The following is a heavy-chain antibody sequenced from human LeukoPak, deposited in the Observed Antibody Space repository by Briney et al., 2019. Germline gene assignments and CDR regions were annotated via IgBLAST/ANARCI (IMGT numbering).Heavy chain of an antibody. CDR3: ASGYSSGWYGDAFDI. V-gene: IGHV4-34*01. Sequence: SETLSLTCAVYGGSFSSNYWSWIRQPPGKGLEWIGEINHSGSTNYNPSLKSRVTISVDTSKNQFSLKLSSVTAADTAVYYCASGYSSGWYGDAFDIWGQGTMVTVSS. CDR1: GGSFSSNY. J-gene: IGHJ3*02. CDR2: INHSGST. D-gene: IGHD6-19*01.